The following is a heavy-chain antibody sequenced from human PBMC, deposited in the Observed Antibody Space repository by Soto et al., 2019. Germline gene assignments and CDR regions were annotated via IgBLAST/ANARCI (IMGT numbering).Heavy chain of an antibody. Sequence: PGGSLRLSCAASGLGFSSYWMSWVRQAPGKGLEWVANIKQDGSEYYYKDSVKGRFTISRDNAKNSLYLQMNSLRVEDTAVYYCARDLPGAYACYFDYWGRGTLVTVSS. CDR3: ARDLPGAYACYFDY. CDR1: GLGFSSYW. J-gene: IGHJ4*02. D-gene: IGHD5-12*01. CDR2: IKQDGSEY. V-gene: IGHV3-7*01.